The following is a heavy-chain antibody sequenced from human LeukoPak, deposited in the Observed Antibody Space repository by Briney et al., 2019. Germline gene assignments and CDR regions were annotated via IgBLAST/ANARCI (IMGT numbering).Heavy chain of an antibody. CDR3: ATSFLYSIPN. CDR2: IRYDGSNK. V-gene: IGHV3-30*02. D-gene: IGHD3-16*02. J-gene: IGHJ4*02. Sequence: PGGSLRLSCAASGFTFSSYGMHWVRQAPGKGLEWVAFIRYDGSNKYYADSAKGRFTISRDNSKNTLYLQMNSLKAEDTAVYYCATSFLYSIPNWGQGTLVTVSS. CDR1: GFTFSSYG.